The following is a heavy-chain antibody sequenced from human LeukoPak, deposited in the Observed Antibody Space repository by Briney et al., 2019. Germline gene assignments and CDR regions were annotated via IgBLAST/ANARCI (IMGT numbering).Heavy chain of an antibody. Sequence: SETLSLTCTVSGGSISSYYWSWIRQPPGKGLEWIGYIYYSGSTDYNPSLKSRVTISVDTSKNQFSLKLSSVTAADTAVYYCARGDCSGGSCPFDYWGQGTLVTVSS. CDR1: GGSISSYY. V-gene: IGHV4-59*01. J-gene: IGHJ4*02. D-gene: IGHD2-15*01. CDR3: ARGDCSGGSCPFDY. CDR2: IYYSGST.